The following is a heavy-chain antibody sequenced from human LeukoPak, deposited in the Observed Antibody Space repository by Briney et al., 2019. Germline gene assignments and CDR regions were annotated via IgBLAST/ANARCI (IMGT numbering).Heavy chain of an antibody. J-gene: IGHJ4*02. CDR3: ARQQWLDGAYYFDY. V-gene: IGHV3-7*01. CDR1: GFTISSYW. D-gene: IGHD6-19*01. Sequence: HSGGSLRLSCAASGFTISSYWMTWVRQSPGKGLEWVANIDRDGSAKYYVDSVKGRFTISRDNAKNSLYLQMNSLRAEDTAVYYCARQQWLDGAYYFDYWGQGTLVTVSS. CDR2: IDRDGSAK.